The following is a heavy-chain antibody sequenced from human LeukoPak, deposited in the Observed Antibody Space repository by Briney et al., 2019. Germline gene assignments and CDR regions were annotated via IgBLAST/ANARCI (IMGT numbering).Heavy chain of an antibody. V-gene: IGHV4-59*12. CDR3: ARASPRIWNAFDI. D-gene: IGHD1-1*01. Sequence: SETLSLTCTVSGGSISSYYWSRVRQPPGKGLEWIGYIYYSGSTNYNPSLKSRVTISVDTSKNQFSLKLSSVTAADTAVYYCARASPRIWNAFDIWGQGTMVTVSS. CDR2: IYYSGST. CDR1: GGSISSYY. J-gene: IGHJ3*02.